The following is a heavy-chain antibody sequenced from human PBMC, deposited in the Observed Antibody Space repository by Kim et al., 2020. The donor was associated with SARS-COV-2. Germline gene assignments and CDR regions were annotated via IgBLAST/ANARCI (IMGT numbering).Heavy chain of an antibody. V-gene: IGHV3-7*01. CDR2: IKQDGSEK. CDR3: ARELRSAGHYYGMDV. J-gene: IGHJ6*02. CDR1: GFPFSSYW. Sequence: GGSLRLSCAASGFPFSSYWMSWVRQAPGKGLEWVANIKQDGSEKYYVDSVKGRFTISRDNAKSTLHLQMSSLRAEDTAVYYCARELRSAGHYYGMDVWG.